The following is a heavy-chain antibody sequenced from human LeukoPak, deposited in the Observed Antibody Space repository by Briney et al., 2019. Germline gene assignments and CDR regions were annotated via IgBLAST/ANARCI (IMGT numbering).Heavy chain of an antibody. V-gene: IGHV5-51*01. CDR1: GYSFTSYW. D-gene: IGHD6-13*01. J-gene: IGHJ6*03. Sequence: GESLKTSCKGSGYSFTSYWIGWVRQMPGKGLEWMGIIYPGDSDTRYSPSFQGQVTISADKSISTAFLQWSSLKASDTAMYYCARQQVYGITAAGPAISYYYYYMDVWGKGTTVTISS. CDR2: IYPGDSDT. CDR3: ARQQVYGITAAGPAISYYYYYMDV.